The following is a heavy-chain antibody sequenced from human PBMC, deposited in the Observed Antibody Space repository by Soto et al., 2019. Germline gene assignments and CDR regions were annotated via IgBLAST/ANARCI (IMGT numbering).Heavy chain of an antibody. V-gene: IGHV3-23*01. CDR3: AKAVGSYGNFDY. Sequence: GGSLRLSCAASGFTFSSCAMGWVRQAPGKGLEWVSDIIDSGGSTYYADSVKGRFTISRDNAKNSLYLQMNSLRAEDTALYYCAKAVGSYGNFDYWGQGTLVTVSS. CDR1: GFTFSSCA. D-gene: IGHD5-18*01. CDR2: IIDSGGST. J-gene: IGHJ4*02.